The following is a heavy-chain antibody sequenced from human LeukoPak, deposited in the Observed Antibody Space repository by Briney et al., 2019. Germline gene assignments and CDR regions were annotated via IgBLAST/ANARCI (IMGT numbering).Heavy chain of an antibody. D-gene: IGHD3-22*01. CDR1: GGSISSGDYY. J-gene: IGHJ4*02. V-gene: IGHV4-30-4*01. Sequence: PSETLSLTCTVFGGSISSGDYYWSWIRQPPGKGLEWIGYIYYSGSTYYNPSLKSRVTISVDTSKNQFSLKLSSVTAADTAVYYCARDSSGYYFDYWGQGTLVTISS. CDR3: ARDSSGYYFDY. CDR2: IYYSGST.